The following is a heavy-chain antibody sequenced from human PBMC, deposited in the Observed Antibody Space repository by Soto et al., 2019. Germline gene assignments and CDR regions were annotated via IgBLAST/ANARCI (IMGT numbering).Heavy chain of an antibody. CDR1: GSSLRTSGVG. CDR2: IYWDDDK. J-gene: IGHJ5*02. V-gene: IGHV2-5*02. D-gene: IGHD2-8*01. CDR3: AHFLATRHAVLSFDH. Sequence: QITVKESGPTLVKPTQTLTLTCTLSGSSLRTSGVGVAWIRQPPGKALEWVALIYWDDDKRYSPSLKSRLTLTKDTSNTQVVLTMTNMEPVDTGTYFCAHFLATRHAVLSFDHWGQGTLVTVS.